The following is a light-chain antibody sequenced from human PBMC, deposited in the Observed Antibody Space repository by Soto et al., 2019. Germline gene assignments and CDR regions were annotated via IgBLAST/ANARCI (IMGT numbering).Light chain of an antibody. CDR2: GAS. Sequence: EIFMTQSPATLSVSRWEIATLSCRASQSVSSNLAWYQQKPGQAPRLLIYGASTRATGIPARFSGSGSGTEFTLTISSLQSEDFAVYYCQQYYDWPITFGQGTRLEIK. CDR1: QSVSSN. CDR3: QQYYDWPIT. J-gene: IGKJ5*01. V-gene: IGKV3-15*01.